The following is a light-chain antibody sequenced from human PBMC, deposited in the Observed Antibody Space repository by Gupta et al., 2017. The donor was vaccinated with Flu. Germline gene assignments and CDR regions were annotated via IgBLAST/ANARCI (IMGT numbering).Light chain of an antibody. CDR3: SSYTDANTWV. CDR2: EVT. V-gene: IGLV2-14*01. Sequence: QSALTQPASVSGSPGQSITISCSGTHSDVGGYHFVTWYQHHPGRAPKLLIYEVTKRPFEISDRFSGSKSGNTASLTISGLQPEDEADYFCSSYTDANTWVFGSGPRVTVL. CDR1: HSDVGGYHF. J-gene: IGLJ1*01.